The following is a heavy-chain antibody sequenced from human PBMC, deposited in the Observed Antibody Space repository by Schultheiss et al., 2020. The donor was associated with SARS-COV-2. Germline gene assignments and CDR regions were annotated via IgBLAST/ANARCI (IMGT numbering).Heavy chain of an antibody. V-gene: IGHV4-59*08. CDR2: IYYSGRT. CDR3: ARRGGSSWEFDS. D-gene: IGHD6-13*01. Sequence: SETLYLTCSVSSGSMGTYYWNWIRQSPGRGLEWIGSIYYSGRTNSGITKYSPSLKSRVTMSIDTSRSQFYLRLTSVTAADTGVFYCARRGGSSWEFDSWGQGTLVTVSS. J-gene: IGHJ4*02. CDR1: SGSMGTYY.